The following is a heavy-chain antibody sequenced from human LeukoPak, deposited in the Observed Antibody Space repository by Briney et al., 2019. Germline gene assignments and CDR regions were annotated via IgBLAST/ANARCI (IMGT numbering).Heavy chain of an antibody. CDR3: ARDRRDGYNLVGPFDY. D-gene: IGHD5-24*01. CDR1: GGTFSSYA. CDR2: IIPIFGTA. V-gene: IGHV1-69*05. J-gene: IGHJ4*02. Sequence: ASVKVSCKASGGTFSSYAISWVRQAPGQGLEWMGGIIPIFGTANYAQKFQGRVTVTTDESTSTAYMELSSLRSEDTAVYYCARDRRDGYNLVGPFDYWGQGTLVTVSS.